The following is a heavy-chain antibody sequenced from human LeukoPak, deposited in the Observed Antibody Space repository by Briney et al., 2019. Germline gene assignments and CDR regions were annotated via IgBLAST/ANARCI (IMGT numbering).Heavy chain of an antibody. CDR3: AKGYNAGWYFFFGY. CDR2: ISDTGGTT. V-gene: IGHV3-23*01. D-gene: IGHD6-19*01. Sequence: QPGRSLRLSCAASGFTFSSYIMNWVRQAPGEGLEWVSSISDTGGTTYFADSVKGRFTISRDNSRNTLYLQMNSLRADDTAVYYCAKGYNAGWYFFFGYWGQGTLVTVSS. CDR1: GFTFSSYI. J-gene: IGHJ4*02.